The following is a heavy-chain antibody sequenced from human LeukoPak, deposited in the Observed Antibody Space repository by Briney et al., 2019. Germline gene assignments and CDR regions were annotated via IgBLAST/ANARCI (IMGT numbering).Heavy chain of an antibody. D-gene: IGHD3-16*02. V-gene: IGHV4-30-4*01. CDR3: ARDHGWLSVDY. CDR1: GGSISSGNSY. CDR2: IYYSGST. J-gene: IGHJ4*02. Sequence: SQTLSLTCTVSGGSISSGNSYWSWIRQPPGKGLEWIGYIYYSGSTYYNPSLKSRVTISVDTSKNQFSLKLSSVTAADTAVYYCARDHGWLSVDYWGQGTLVTVSS.